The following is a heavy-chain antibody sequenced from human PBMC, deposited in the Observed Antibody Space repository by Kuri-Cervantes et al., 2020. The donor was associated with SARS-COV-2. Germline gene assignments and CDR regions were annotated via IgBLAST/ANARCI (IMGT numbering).Heavy chain of an antibody. CDR3: ARMGRWLQLGYYYGMDV. CDR2: ISGSSTYP. Sequence: GESLKISCVASGFTFSDYYMSWIRQAPGKGLEWVSHISGSSTYPRYADSVKGRFTISRDNAKNSLYLQMNSLRAEDTAVYYCARMGRWLQLGYYYGMDVWGQGTTVTVSS. J-gene: IGHJ6*02. V-gene: IGHV3-11*06. D-gene: IGHD5-24*01. CDR1: GFTFSDYY.